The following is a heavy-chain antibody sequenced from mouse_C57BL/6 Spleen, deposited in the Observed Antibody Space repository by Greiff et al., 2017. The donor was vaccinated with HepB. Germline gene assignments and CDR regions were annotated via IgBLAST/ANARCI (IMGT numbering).Heavy chain of an antibody. CDR2: IYPGNGDT. V-gene: IGHV1-12*01. CDR1: GYTFTSYN. J-gene: IGHJ1*03. D-gene: IGHD1-1*01. CDR3: ARVLDYGSSYVGYWYFDV. Sequence: QVQLQQSGAELVRPGASVKMSCKASGYTFTSYNMHWVKQTPRQGLEWIGAIYPGNGDTSYNQKFKGKATLTVDKSSSTAYMQLSSLTSEDSAVYFCARVLDYGSSYVGYWYFDVWGTGTTVTVSS.